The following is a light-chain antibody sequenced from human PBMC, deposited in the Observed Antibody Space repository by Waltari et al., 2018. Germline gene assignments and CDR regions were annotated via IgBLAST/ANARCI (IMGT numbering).Light chain of an antibody. CDR2: EGT. V-gene: IGLV2-23*01. Sequence: QSALTQPASVSGSPGQSITISCTGTSSDVGGYYIVSWYQHYPGKAPKLMIYEGTKRPSGVSNRFSGSKSGNTASLTISGLQAEDEADYHCCSYAHSSRVVFGGGTKVTVL. CDR3: CSYAHSSRVV. J-gene: IGLJ2*01. CDR1: SSDVGGYYI.